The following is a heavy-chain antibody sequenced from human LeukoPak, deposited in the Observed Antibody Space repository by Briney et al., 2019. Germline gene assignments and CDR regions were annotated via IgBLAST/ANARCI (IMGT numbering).Heavy chain of an antibody. D-gene: IGHD2-8*01. CDR1: GGTFSSYA. Sequence: SVKVSCKASGGTFSSYAISWVRQAPGQGLEWMGRIIPILGIANYAQKFQGRVTITADESTSTAYMELSSLRSEDTAVYYCARTYCTNGVCYSVYFDYWGQGTLVTVSS. V-gene: IGHV1-69*04. CDR3: ARTYCTNGVCYSVYFDY. J-gene: IGHJ4*02. CDR2: IIPILGIA.